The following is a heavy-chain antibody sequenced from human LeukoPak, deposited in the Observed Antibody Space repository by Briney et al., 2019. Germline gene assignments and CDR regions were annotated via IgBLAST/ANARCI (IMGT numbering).Heavy chain of an antibody. D-gene: IGHD3-22*01. CDR1: GGSFSGYY. V-gene: IGHV4-34*01. CDR3: ASGGPEDYYDSSGYYYVFWFY. CDR2: IYYSGST. Sequence: SETLSLTCAVYGGSFSGYYWGWIRQPPGKGLEWIGSIYYSGSTYYNPSLKSRVTISVDTSKNQFSLKLSSVTAADTAVYYCASGGPEDYYDSSGYYYVFWFYWGQGTLVTVSS. J-gene: IGHJ4*02.